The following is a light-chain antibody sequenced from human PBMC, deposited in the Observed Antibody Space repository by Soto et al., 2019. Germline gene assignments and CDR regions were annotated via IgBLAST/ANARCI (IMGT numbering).Light chain of an antibody. CDR1: QSISGTY. CDR3: QHYGISPPWT. Sequence: EIVLTQSPGTLSLSPGERATLSCRASQSISGTYLAWYQQKPGRAPRILIYGASNRATGIPDRFSGSGSGTDFTLTISRLEPEDFAVYYCQHYGISPPWTFGQGTKVEI. V-gene: IGKV3-20*01. CDR2: GAS. J-gene: IGKJ1*01.